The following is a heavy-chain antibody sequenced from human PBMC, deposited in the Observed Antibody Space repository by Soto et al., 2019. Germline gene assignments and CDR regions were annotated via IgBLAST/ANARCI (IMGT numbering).Heavy chain of an antibody. D-gene: IGHD1-1*01. V-gene: IGHV5-51*01. CDR2: IYPGDSDT. CDR3: ARWRLDWNEPNDAFDI. CDR1: GYSFTSYW. Sequence: GESLKISCKGSGYSFTSYWIGWVRQMPGKGLEWMGIIYPGDSDTRYSPSFQGQVTISADKSISTAYLQWSSLKASDTAMYYCARWRLDWNEPNDAFDIWGQGTMVTVSS. J-gene: IGHJ3*02.